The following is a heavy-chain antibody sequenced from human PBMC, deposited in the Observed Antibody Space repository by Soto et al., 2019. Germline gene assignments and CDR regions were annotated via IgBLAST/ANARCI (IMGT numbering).Heavy chain of an antibody. CDR2: ISYGGSNK. J-gene: IGHJ6*02. V-gene: IGHV3-30*03. D-gene: IGHD3-16*01. CDR1: GFTFSSYG. CDR3: ARRIQFGYGMDV. Sequence: GGSLRLSCAASGFTFSSYGMHWVRQAPGKGLEWVAVISYGGSNKYYADSVKGRFTISRDNSKNTLYLQMNSLRAEDTAVYYCARRIQFGYGMDVWGQGTTVTVSS.